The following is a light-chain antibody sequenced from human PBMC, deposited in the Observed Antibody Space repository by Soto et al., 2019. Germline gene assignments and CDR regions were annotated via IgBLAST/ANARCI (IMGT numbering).Light chain of an antibody. J-gene: IGKJ4*01. CDR2: GAS. V-gene: IGKV3-20*01. CDR1: QSVYNNY. CDR3: QQYRTSLT. Sequence: EIVLTQSPGTLSLSPGERVTLSCRASQSVYNNYLAWYQQRPGQAPRTLIYGASSRATGIPDRFSGSGSGTDFTLSISRLEHEDSAVYYCQQYRTSLTFGGGTKVEIK.